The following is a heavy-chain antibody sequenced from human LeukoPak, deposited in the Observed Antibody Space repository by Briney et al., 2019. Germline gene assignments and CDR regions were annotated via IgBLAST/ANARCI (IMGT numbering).Heavy chain of an antibody. V-gene: IGHV1-3*01. CDR1: GYTFTSYA. CDR3: ARDRWYSSSWLI. D-gene: IGHD6-13*01. CDR2: INAGNSNT. J-gene: IGHJ3*02. Sequence: ASVKVSCKASGYTFTSYAMHWVRQAPGQRLEWMGWINAGNSNTKYSQKFQGRVTITKDTSASTAYMELSSLRSEDTAVYYCARDRWYSSSWLIWGQGTMVTVSS.